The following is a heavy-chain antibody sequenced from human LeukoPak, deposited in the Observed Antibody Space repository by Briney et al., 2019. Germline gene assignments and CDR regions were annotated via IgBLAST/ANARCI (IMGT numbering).Heavy chain of an antibody. CDR1: GFTFSSYG. CDR3: TTRGDSGYDSSFDY. J-gene: IGHJ4*02. CDR2: ISGSGGST. D-gene: IGHD5-12*01. V-gene: IGHV3-23*01. Sequence: GGSLRLSCAASGFTFSSYGMSWVRQAPGKGLEWVSAISGSGGSTYYADSVKGRFTISRDNSRNTVYLQMNSLRAEDTAVYYCTTRGDSGYDSSFDYWGQGTLVTVSS.